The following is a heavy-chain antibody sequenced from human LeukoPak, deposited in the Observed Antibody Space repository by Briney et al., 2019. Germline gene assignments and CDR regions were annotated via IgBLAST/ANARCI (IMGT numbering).Heavy chain of an antibody. CDR1: GFTFSSYS. Sequence: GGSLRLSCAASGFTFSSYSMNWVRQAPGKGLEWVSYINRGSTSIHYADSVKGRFTISRDNAKNSLYLQMNSLRAEDTAVYYCARGVGGADYWGLGTLVTVSS. J-gene: IGHJ4*02. CDR2: INRGSTSI. D-gene: IGHD2-21*01. V-gene: IGHV3-48*04. CDR3: ARGVGGADY.